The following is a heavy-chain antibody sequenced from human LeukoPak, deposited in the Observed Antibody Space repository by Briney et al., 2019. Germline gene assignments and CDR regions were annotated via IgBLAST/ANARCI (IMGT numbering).Heavy chain of an antibody. D-gene: IGHD3-22*01. J-gene: IGHJ4*02. V-gene: IGHV3-11*01. CDR3: VRGPSDSSLPGY. CDR1: GFTFSDYY. Sequence: PGGSLRLSCAASGFTFSDYYMSWIRQAPGKGVEWVSYIGNSGSPIYYADSVKGRFTISRDNAKNSLYLQMNSPRAEDAAVYYCVRGPSDSSLPGYWGQGTLVAVSS. CDR2: IGNSGSPI.